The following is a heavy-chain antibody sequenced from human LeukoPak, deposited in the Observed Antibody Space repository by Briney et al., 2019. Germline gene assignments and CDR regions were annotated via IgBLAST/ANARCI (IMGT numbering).Heavy chain of an antibody. D-gene: IGHD2-8*01. J-gene: IGHJ4*02. CDR3: ANGVSQWYFDN. CDR1: GFTFSTYA. Sequence: GGSLRLSCAASGFTFSTYAMSWVRQAPGKGLEWVSGISGSGGSTYYADSVKGRFTISRDNSKSTLYLQMNSLRAEDTAVYYCANGVSQWYFDNWGQGTLVTVSS. V-gene: IGHV3-23*01. CDR2: ISGSGGST.